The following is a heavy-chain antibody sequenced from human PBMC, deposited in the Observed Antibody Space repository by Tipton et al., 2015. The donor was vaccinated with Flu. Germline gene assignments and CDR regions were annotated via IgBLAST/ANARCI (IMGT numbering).Heavy chain of an antibody. CDR1: GDSIASDYF. Sequence: TLSLTCSVSGDSIASDYFWGWIRQPPGKGLEWIGNIYHSGNTYYNPSLRSRVTILVDRSKNQFSQRLSSVTAADTAVYYCARSTYHYGSGSSDYWGQGTLVTVSS. J-gene: IGHJ4*02. V-gene: IGHV4-38-2*01. CDR3: ARSTYHYGSGSSDY. D-gene: IGHD3-10*01. CDR2: IYHSGNT.